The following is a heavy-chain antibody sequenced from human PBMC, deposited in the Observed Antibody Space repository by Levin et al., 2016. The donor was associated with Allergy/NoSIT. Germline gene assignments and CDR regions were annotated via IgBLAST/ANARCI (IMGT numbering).Heavy chain of an antibody. CDR3: ARGSGSYYDYYYYYGMDV. J-gene: IGHJ6*02. CDR2: ISSSSSYI. D-gene: IGHD3-10*01. V-gene: IGHV3-21*01. Sequence: VRQAPGKGLEWVSSISSSSSYIYYADSVKGRFTISRDNAKNSLYLQMNSLRAEDTAVYYCARGSGSYYDYYYYYGMDVWGQGTTVTVSS.